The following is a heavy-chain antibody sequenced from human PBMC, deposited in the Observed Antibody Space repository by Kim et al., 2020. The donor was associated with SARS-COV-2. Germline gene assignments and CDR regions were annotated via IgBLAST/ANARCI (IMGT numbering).Heavy chain of an antibody. Sequence: GGSLRLSCAASGFTFSSYWMSWVRQAPGKGLEWVANIKQDGSEKYYVDSVKGRFTISRDNAKNSLYLQMNSLRAEDTAVYYCARRVPPDYDSSGFRDYWGQGTLVTVSS. CDR3: ARRVPPDYDSSGFRDY. CDR1: GFTFSSYW. V-gene: IGHV3-7*03. D-gene: IGHD3-22*01. J-gene: IGHJ4*02. CDR2: IKQDGSEK.